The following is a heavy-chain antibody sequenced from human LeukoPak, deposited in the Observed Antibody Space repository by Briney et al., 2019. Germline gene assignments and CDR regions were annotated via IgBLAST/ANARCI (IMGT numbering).Heavy chain of an antibody. CDR3: ARDYIAYDPLDY. CDR2: ISSSGTSI. J-gene: IGHJ4*02. D-gene: IGHD3-3*01. Sequence: GRSLRLSCASSGFTFTNYGMNWVRQPPGKGLEWVSSISSSGTSIDYADSVKGRFTVSRDSATNSLYLQMNSLRAEDTAVYWCARDYIAYDPLDYWGQGTLVTVSS. V-gene: IGHV3-21*01. CDR1: GFTFTNYG.